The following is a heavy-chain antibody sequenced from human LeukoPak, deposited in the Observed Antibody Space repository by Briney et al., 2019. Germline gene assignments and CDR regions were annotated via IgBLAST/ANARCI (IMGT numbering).Heavy chain of an antibody. D-gene: IGHD2-2*01. CDR3: ARKYCSSTSCYGGNAFDI. V-gene: IGHV1-18*01. J-gene: IGHJ3*02. CDR1: GYTFTSYD. Sequence: GASVKVSCKASGYTFTSYDINWVRQAPGQGLEWMGWISAYNGNTNYAQKLQGRVTMTTDTSTSTAYMELRSLRSDDTAVYYCARKYCSSTSCYGGNAFDIWGQETMVTVSS. CDR2: ISAYNGNT.